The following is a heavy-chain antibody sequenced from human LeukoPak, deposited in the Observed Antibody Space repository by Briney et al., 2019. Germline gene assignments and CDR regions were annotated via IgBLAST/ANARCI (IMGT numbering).Heavy chain of an antibody. Sequence: GASVKVSCKASGYTFTSYGISRVRQAPGQGLEWMGWISAYNGNTNYAQKLQGRVTMTTDTSTSTAYMELRSLRSDDTAVYYCARCGRYSGYYYGVAFDIWGQGTMVTVSS. CDR1: GYTFTSYG. D-gene: IGHD3-22*01. CDR2: ISAYNGNT. CDR3: ARCGRYSGYYYGVAFDI. V-gene: IGHV1-18*01. J-gene: IGHJ3*02.